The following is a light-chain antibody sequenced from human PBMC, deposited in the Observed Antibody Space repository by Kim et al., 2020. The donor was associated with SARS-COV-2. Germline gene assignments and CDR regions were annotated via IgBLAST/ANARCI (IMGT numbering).Light chain of an antibody. V-gene: IGKV3-11*01. CDR2: DAS. Sequence: EIVLTQSPATLSLSPGERATLSCRASQSVGKNLAWYQQRPGQAPRLLMYDASNRATGTPARFSGSGSGTDFTLTISSLEPEDSAIYYCQQRTVWPPEATFGQGTKLEI. CDR1: QSVGKN. J-gene: IGKJ2*01. CDR3: QQRTVWPPEAT.